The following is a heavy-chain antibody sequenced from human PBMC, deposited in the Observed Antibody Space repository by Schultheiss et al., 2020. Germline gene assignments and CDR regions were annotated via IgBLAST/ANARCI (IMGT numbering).Heavy chain of an antibody. D-gene: IGHD5-24*01. J-gene: IGHJ4*02. V-gene: IGHV5-51*01. CDR3: ARAKDGYNFYYFDY. Sequence: GESLKISCKGSGYSFTSYWIGWVRQMPGKGLQWMAIIYPGDPDIRYSPSFRGQVTVSVDRSITTAYLQWSSLKASDTAMYYCARAKDGYNFYYFDYWGQGTLVTVAS. CDR1: GYSFTSYW. CDR2: IYPGDPDI.